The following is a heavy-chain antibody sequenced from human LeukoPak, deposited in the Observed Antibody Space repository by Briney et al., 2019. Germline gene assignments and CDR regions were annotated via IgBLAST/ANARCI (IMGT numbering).Heavy chain of an antibody. V-gene: IGHV3-23*01. CDR2: ISDSGGST. D-gene: IGHD5-18*01. CDR1: RFTFSIYA. CDR3: ASEKRGYGNSFDP. Sequence: PGGSLRLSCAASRFTFSIYAMSWVRQAPGRGLEWVSTISDSGGSTYYADSVRGRFTISRDNSKNTLYLQMNSLRAEDTAVYYCASEKRGYGNSFDPWGQGTLVTVSS. J-gene: IGHJ5*02.